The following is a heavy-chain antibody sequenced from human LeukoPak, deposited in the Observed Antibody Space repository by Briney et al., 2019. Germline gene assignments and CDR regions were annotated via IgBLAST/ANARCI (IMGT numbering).Heavy chain of an antibody. Sequence: SETLSLTCAVYGGSFSGYYWSWIRRPPGKGLEWIGEINHSGSTNYNPSLKSRVTISVDTSKNQFSLKLSSVTAADTAVYYCARRANYYYDSSGYPHIDYWGQGTLVTVSS. V-gene: IGHV4-34*01. CDR1: GGSFSGYY. D-gene: IGHD3-22*01. J-gene: IGHJ4*02. CDR3: ARRANYYYDSSGYPHIDY. CDR2: INHSGST.